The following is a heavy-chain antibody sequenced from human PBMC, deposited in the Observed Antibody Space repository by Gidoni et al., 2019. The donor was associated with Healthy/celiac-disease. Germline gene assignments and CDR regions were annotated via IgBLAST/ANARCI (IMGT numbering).Heavy chain of an antibody. CDR1: GFTFGDYA. J-gene: IGHJ6*02. CDR3: TRVAGTYYYYGMDA. Sequence: EVQLVESGGGLVQPGRSLRLSCTASGFTFGDYAMSWFRQAPGKGLEWVGFIRRKAYGGTTEYSASVKGRFTISRDDSKSIAYLQMNSLKTEDTAVYYCTRVAGTYYYYGMDAWGQGTTVTVSS. D-gene: IGHD6-19*01. CDR2: IRRKAYGGTT. V-gene: IGHV3-49*03.